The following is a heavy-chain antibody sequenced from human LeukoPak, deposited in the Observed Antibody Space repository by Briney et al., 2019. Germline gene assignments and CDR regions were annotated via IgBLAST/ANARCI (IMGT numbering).Heavy chain of an antibody. D-gene: IGHD2-15*01. J-gene: IGHJ4*02. CDR2: IYHSGST. Sequence: SGTLSLTCAVSGGSLSSSNWWSWVRQPPGKGLEWIGEIYHSGSTNYNPSLKSRVTISVDKSKNQFSLKLSSVTAADTAVYYCARDLGYCSGGSCDASDYWGQGTLVTVSS. V-gene: IGHV4-4*02. CDR3: ARDLGYCSGGSCDASDY. CDR1: GGSLSSSNW.